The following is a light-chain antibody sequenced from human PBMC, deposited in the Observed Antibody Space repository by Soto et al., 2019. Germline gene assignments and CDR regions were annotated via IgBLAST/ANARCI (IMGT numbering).Light chain of an antibody. CDR1: SSNIGVKS. J-gene: IGLJ2*01. V-gene: IGLV1-51*01. CDR2: DNS. CDR3: GTWDDSLSAVV. Sequence: QSVLTQPPSVSAAPGQKVTISCSGSSSNIGVKSVSWYQPLPRTAPKLLIYDNSERPSGIPDRFSASKSGTSATLGITGLQTGDEADYYCGTWDDSLSAVVFGGGTKLTVL.